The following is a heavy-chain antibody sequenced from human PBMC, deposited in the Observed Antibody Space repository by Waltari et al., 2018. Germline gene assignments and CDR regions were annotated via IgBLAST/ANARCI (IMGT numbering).Heavy chain of an antibody. CDR3: ARGRRFGELLDY. V-gene: IGHV4-34*01. CDR2: INHSGST. Sequence: QVQLQQWGAGLLKPSETLSLTCAVYGGSFSGYYWIWLRPPPGKGLEWIGEINHSGSTNYNPSLKSRVTISVDTSKNQFSLKLSSVTAADTAVYYCARGRRFGELLDYWGQGTLVTVSS. D-gene: IGHD3-10*01. J-gene: IGHJ4*02. CDR1: GGSFSGYY.